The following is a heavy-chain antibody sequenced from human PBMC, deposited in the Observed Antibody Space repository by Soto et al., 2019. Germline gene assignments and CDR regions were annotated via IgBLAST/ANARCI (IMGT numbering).Heavy chain of an antibody. CDR3: ARDTYYCDSSGSTPLFDYYGMDV. Sequence: ASVKVSCKASGYTFTSYGISWVRQAPGQGLEWMGWISAYNGNTNYAQKLQGRVTMTTDTSTSTAYMELRSLRSDDTAVYYCARDTYYCDSSGSTPLFDYYGMDVWGQGTTVTVSS. CDR1: GYTFTSYG. D-gene: IGHD3-22*01. J-gene: IGHJ6*02. CDR2: ISAYNGNT. V-gene: IGHV1-18*01.